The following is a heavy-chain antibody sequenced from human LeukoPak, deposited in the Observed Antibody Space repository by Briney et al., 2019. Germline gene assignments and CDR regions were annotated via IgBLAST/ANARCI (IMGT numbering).Heavy chain of an antibody. V-gene: IGHV1-2*02. CDR1: GYTFTSYY. Sequence: GASVKVSCKASGYTFTSYYMHWVRQAPGQGLEWMGWINPNSGGTNYAQKFQGRVTMTRDTSISTAYIELSRLRSDDTAVYYCAREIRRIAALRHDKHNWFDPWGQGTLVTVSS. J-gene: IGHJ5*02. D-gene: IGHD6-6*01. CDR2: INPNSGGT. CDR3: AREIRRIAALRHDKHNWFDP.